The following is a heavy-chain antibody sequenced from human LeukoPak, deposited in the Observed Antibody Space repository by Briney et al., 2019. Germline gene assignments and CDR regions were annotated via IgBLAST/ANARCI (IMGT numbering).Heavy chain of an antibody. J-gene: IGHJ5*02. CDR3: ARKAPKKGWFDP. CDR1: GGSNNSYY. V-gene: IGHV4-4*09. Sequence: ALETLSLTCTVSGGSNNSYYWSWIRQPPGKGLEWIGYTHPSGNTNYSPSLKSRVTISIDMSRNQFSLKLSSVTAADTAVYYCARKAPKKGWFDPWGQGTLVTVSS. CDR2: THPSGNT.